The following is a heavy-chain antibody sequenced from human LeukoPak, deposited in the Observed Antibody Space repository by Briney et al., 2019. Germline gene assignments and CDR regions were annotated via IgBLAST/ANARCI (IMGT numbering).Heavy chain of an antibody. V-gene: IGHV4-59*01. Sequence: SETLSLTCTVSGGSISSYYWSWIRQPPGKGLEWIGYIHYSGSTNYNPSLKSRVTISVDTSKNQFSLKLSSVTAADTAVYYCAREKVYYYDSSGYPDYWGQGTLVTVSS. J-gene: IGHJ4*02. CDR2: IHYSGST. CDR1: GGSISSYY. D-gene: IGHD3-22*01. CDR3: AREKVYYYDSSGYPDY.